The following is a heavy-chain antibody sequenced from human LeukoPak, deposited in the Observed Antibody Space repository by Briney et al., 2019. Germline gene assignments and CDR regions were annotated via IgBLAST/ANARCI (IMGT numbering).Heavy chain of an antibody. CDR2: GDYSGGT. V-gene: IGHV4-34*01. D-gene: IGHD3-3*01. Sequence: SETLSLTCAVYGGSFSGYYWSWIRQPPGKGLEWIASGDYSGGTYYNPSLESRVAISADMSKNQFSLKLTSVTGADTAVYYCAGGSGITTPFDYWGQGTLVTVSS. CDR3: AGGSGITTPFDY. CDR1: GGSFSGYY. J-gene: IGHJ4*02.